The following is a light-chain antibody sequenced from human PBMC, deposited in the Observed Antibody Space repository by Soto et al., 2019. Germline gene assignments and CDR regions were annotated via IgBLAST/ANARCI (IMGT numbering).Light chain of an antibody. CDR3: QQYYSYPFT. CDR1: QGVSPY. CDR2: SAS. V-gene: IGKV1-8*01. J-gene: IGKJ3*01. Sequence: AIWVTQSPSSFSASTGDRVTITCRASQGVSPYLAWYQQKPGMAPKLLIYSASTLQSGVPSRFSGSGRGTDFTLTISYLQSEDFATYYCQQYYSYPFTFGPGTKVDIK.